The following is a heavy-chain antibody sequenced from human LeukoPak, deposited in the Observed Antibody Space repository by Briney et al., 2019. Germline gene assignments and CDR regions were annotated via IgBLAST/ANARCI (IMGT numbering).Heavy chain of an antibody. CDR2: IGTYNGDT. CDR3: TRDYCRGDSCSSLDY. V-gene: IGHV1-18*04. D-gene: IGHD2-15*01. Sequence: SVNLSLNPSAYPFTIFYISWVRQAPAQGLEWVGGIGTYNGDTNYAQKFQGRVTLTTDTSTSTAYMDLRSLRSDDTAVYYCTRDYCRGDSCSSLDYWGQGTLVTVSS. CDR1: AYPFTIFY. J-gene: IGHJ4*02.